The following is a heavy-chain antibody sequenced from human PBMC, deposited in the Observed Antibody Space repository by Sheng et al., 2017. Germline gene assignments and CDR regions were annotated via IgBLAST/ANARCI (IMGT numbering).Heavy chain of an antibody. D-gene: IGHD1-26*01. CDR2: IWYDGSNK. V-gene: IGHV3-33*01. Sequence: QVQLVESGGGVVQPGRSLRLSCAASGFTFSSYGMHWVRQAPGKGLEWVAVIWYDGSNKYYADSVKGRFTISRDNSKNTLYLQMNSLRAEDTAVYYCARARVGATTTLFDYWGQGTLVTVSS. CDR1: GFTFSSYG. CDR3: ARARVGATTTLFDY. J-gene: IGHJ4*02.